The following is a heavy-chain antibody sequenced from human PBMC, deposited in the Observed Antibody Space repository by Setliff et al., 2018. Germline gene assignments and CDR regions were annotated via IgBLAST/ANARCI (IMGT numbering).Heavy chain of an antibody. CDR3: AKPRTATPGALDY. Sequence: PGGSLRLSCAASGFTFDDYAMHWVRQAPGKGLEWVSSISSSSTYIFYADSVKGRFTISRDNAKNSLFLQMSSLRAEDTALYYCAKPRTATPGALDYWGQGTLVTVSS. CDR2: ISSSSTYI. CDR1: GFTFDDYA. D-gene: IGHD4-17*01. V-gene: IGHV3-9*01. J-gene: IGHJ4*02.